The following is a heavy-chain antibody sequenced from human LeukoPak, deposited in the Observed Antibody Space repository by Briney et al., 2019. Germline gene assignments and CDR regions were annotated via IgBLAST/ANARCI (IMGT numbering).Heavy chain of an antibody. CDR2: IRYDGSNK. CDR3: ARPRIGGYGDLKGDDAFDI. CDR1: GFTFSSYG. V-gene: IGHV3-30*02. D-gene: IGHD4-17*01. J-gene: IGHJ3*02. Sequence: PGGSLRLSCAASGFTFSSYGMHWVRQAPGKGLEWVAFIRYDGSNKYYADSVKGRFTISRDNSKNTLYLQMNSLRAEDTAVYYCARPRIGGYGDLKGDDAFDIWGQGTMVTVSS.